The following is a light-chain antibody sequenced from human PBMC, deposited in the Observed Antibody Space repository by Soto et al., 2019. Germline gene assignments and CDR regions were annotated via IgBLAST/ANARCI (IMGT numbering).Light chain of an antibody. Sequence: QCALTQPPSASGSPGQSVTISCTGTSSDVGGFNYVSWYQHHPGKAPKLMIYEVTKRPSGVPDRFSGSKSGNMASLTVSGLQAEDEADYYCSSFAGSNNVVFGGGTKVTVL. J-gene: IGLJ2*01. CDR2: EVT. CDR3: SSFAGSNNVV. CDR1: SSDVGGFNY. V-gene: IGLV2-8*01.